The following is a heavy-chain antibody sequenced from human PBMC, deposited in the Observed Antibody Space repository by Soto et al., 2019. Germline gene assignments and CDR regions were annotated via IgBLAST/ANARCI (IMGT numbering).Heavy chain of an antibody. CDR2: IYYSGFT. CDR1: GGYITSGGYY. Sequence: SETQSLTCPVSGGYITSGGYYWSWIRQHPGKGLEWIGYIYYSGFTYYNPSLKSRVTISVDTSKNQFSLKLSSVTAADTAVYYCARSVFPWGQGTLVTVSS. CDR3: ARSVFP. V-gene: IGHV4-31*03. J-gene: IGHJ5*02.